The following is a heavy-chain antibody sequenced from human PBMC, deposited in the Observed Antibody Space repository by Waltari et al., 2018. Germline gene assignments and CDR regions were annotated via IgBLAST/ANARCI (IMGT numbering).Heavy chain of an antibody. CDR2: INHSGST. J-gene: IGHJ4*02. V-gene: IGHV4-34*01. Sequence: QVQLQQWGAGLLKPSETLSLTCAVYGGSFSGYYWSWIRQPPGKALEWIGEINHSGSTNYNPSLKSRVTISVDTSKNQFSLKLSSVTAADTAVYYCARHMGDRITIFGVAGRGFDYWGQGTLVTVSS. CDR1: GGSFSGYY. D-gene: IGHD3-3*01. CDR3: ARHMGDRITIFGVAGRGFDY.